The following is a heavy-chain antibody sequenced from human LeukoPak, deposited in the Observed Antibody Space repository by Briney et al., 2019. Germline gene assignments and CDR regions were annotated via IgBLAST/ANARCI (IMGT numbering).Heavy chain of an antibody. V-gene: IGHV4-59*01. CDR1: GGSISSYY. CDR2: IYYSGST. D-gene: IGHD3-16*01. J-gene: IGHJ5*02. CDR3: AKARKVGATNWFDP. Sequence: SETLSLTCTVSGGSISSYYWSWIRQPPGKGLEWIGYIYYSGSTNYNPSLKSRVTISVDTSKNHSPLKLSSVTGAAPAVNYCAKARKVGATNWFDPGGREPLVTVSS.